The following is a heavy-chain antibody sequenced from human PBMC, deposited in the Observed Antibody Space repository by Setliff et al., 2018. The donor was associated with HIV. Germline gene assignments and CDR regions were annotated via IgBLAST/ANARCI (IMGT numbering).Heavy chain of an antibody. CDR2: IYYTGDT. V-gene: IGHV4-31*03. CDR1: GGSINSGEYY. Sequence: SETLSLTCTVSGGSINSGEYYWSWSRQHPGKGLEWIGYIYYTGDTYYNPPLKSRVTMSIDTSKNQFSLKVSSVTAADTAVYYCARGWEWGAPLDYWGQGTRVTVSS. D-gene: IGHD1-26*01. J-gene: IGHJ4*02. CDR3: ARGWEWGAPLDY.